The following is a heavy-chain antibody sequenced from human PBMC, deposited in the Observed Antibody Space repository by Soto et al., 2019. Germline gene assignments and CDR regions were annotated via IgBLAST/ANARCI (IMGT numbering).Heavy chain of an antibody. CDR3: ARPSQAGTVI. CDR1: GGSISSSSYY. J-gene: IGHJ4*02. Sequence: QLQLQESGPGLVKPSETLSLTCTVSGGSISSSSYYWGWIRQPPGKGLEWIGSIYYSGSTYYNPSLKSRDTLSIDTSNSQFSLKLSSVTAADTAVYYCARPSQAGTVIWGQGTLVTVSS. D-gene: IGHD6-19*01. CDR2: IYYSGST. V-gene: IGHV4-39*01.